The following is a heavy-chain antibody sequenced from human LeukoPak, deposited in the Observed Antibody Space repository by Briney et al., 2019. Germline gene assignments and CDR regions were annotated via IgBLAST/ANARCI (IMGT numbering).Heavy chain of an antibody. CDR2: IYYSGST. CDR1: GGSISSYY. CDR3: AGRITTSSFYFDY. V-gene: IGHV4-59*08. Sequence: SETLSLTCTVSGGSISSYYWSWIRQPPGKGLEWIGYIYYSGSTNYNPSLKSRVTISVDTSKIQFSLKLSSVTAADTAVYYCAGRITTSSFYFDYWGQGTLVTVSS. J-gene: IGHJ4*02. D-gene: IGHD3-3*01.